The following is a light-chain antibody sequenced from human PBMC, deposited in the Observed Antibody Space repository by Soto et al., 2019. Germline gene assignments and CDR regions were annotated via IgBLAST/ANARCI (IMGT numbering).Light chain of an antibody. CDR2: AAS. J-gene: IGKJ4*01. V-gene: IGKV3-20*01. CDR3: QQYGSSPLT. CDR1: QTVPNNY. Sequence: EIVLTQSPATLSLSAGDGVSLSCRASQTVPNNYLAWYQQKPDQAPRLLIFAASNRATVIPDRFGGSGSGTDFTLSISRLEPEDFAVYYCQQYGSSPLTFGGGARLEIK.